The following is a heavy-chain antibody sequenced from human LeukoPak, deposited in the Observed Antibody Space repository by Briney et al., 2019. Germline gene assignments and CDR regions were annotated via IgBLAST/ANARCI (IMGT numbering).Heavy chain of an antibody. CDR2: IYYSGST. CDR1: GGSISSSSYY. Sequence: SETLSLTCTVSGGSISSSSYYWGWIRQPPGKGLEWIGSIYYSGSTYYNPSLKSRVTISVDTSKNQFSLKLSSVTAADTAVYYCARPRGYSYGYLIDYWGQGTLVTVSP. V-gene: IGHV4-39*01. J-gene: IGHJ4*02. CDR3: ARPRGYSYGYLIDY. D-gene: IGHD5-18*01.